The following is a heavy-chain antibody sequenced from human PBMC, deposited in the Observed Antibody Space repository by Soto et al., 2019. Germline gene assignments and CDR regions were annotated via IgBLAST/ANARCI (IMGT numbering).Heavy chain of an antibody. V-gene: IGHV3-23*01. D-gene: IGHD3-9*01. CDR3: AKDEYYDILTGPNWFDP. CDR1: GFTFSSYA. Sequence: EVQLLESGGGLVQPGGSLRLSCAASGFTFSSYAMSWVRQAPGKGLEWVSAISGSGGSTYYADSVKGRFTISRDNSKNTLYLQMNSLRAEDTAVYYCAKDEYYDILTGPNWFDPWGQGTLVTVSS. CDR2: ISGSGGST. J-gene: IGHJ5*02.